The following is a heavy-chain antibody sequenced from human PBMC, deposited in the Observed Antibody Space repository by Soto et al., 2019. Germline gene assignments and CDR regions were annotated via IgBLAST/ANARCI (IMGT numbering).Heavy chain of an antibody. CDR3: AREGILGLFDAYDL. CDR1: VFTSSG. Sequence: ASVKVSWKASVFTSSGISWVRQAPGQRLGWMGWISTHNGNTIYAQKFQGRVIMTMDTSTTTVYMELRSLRPDNTAVYLCAREGILGLFDAYDLWGQGTMVTVSS. J-gene: IGHJ3*01. D-gene: IGHD3-3*01. V-gene: IGHV1-18*04. CDR2: ISTHNGNT.